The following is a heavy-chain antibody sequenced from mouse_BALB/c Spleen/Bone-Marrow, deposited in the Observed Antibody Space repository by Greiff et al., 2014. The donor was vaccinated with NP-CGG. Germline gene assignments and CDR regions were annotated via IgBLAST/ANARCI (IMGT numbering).Heavy chain of an antibody. D-gene: IGHD1-1*01. CDR1: GYSFTGYT. V-gene: IGHV1S135*01. Sequence: EVQLQESGPELVKPGASMKISCKASGYSFTGYTMNWAKQSHGKNLEWIGLINPYNGGTSYNQKFKGKATLTVDKSSRTAYMEFLSLTSEDSAVYYCASYYGSSWYFDVWGAGTTVTVSS. CDR2: INPYNGGT. CDR3: ASYYGSSWYFDV. J-gene: IGHJ1*01.